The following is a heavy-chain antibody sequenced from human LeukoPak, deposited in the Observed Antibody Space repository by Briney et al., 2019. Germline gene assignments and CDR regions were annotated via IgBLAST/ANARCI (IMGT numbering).Heavy chain of an antibody. V-gene: IGHV3-49*03. J-gene: IGHJ4*02. Sequence: SLRLSCTASGFTFGDYAMSWFRQAPGKGLEWVGFIRSKAYGGTTEYAASVKGRFTISRDDSKSIAYLQMNSLKTEDTAVYYCTRVGAPGMVDYWGQGTLVTVSS. D-gene: IGHD1-26*01. CDR2: IRSKAYGGTT. CDR3: TRVGAPGMVDY. CDR1: GFTFGDYA.